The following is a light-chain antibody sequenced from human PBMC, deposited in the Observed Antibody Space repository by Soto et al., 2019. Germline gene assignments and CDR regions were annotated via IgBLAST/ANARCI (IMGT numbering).Light chain of an antibody. Sequence: QSALTQPASVSGSPGQSITISCTGTSSDIGSNNYVSWFQQRPGKAPTLIISEVSNRPSGVSTHFSGSKSGNTASLTISGLRPEDEADYYCSSYTTTTLLVGGGTKLTVL. V-gene: IGLV2-14*01. J-gene: IGLJ2*01. CDR2: EVS. CDR3: SSYTTTTLL. CDR1: SSDIGSNNY.